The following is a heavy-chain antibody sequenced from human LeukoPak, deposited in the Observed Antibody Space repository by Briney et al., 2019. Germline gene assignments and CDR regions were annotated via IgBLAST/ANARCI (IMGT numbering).Heavy chain of an antibody. J-gene: IGHJ5*02. CDR3: ARGKQLVRNNWFDP. CDR1: GYTFTSYD. Sequence: ASVKVSCKASGYTFTSYDINWVRQATGQGLEWMGWINPNSGGTNYAQKFQGRVTMTRDTSISTAYMELSRLRSDDTAVYYCARGKQLVRNNWFDPWGQGTLVTVSS. D-gene: IGHD6-13*01. V-gene: IGHV1-2*02. CDR2: INPNSGGT.